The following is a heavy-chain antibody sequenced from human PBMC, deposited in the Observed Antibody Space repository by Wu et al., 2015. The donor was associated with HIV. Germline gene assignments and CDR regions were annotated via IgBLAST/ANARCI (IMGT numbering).Heavy chain of an antibody. Sequence: QVQLVQSGAEVKKPGSSVKVSCRASGYSLSDYGVHWVRQAPGQGLEWMGGINPLFGTTRHAQKFQDRITITTDEAKTIVYLELDSLRSDDTAVYYCARNTDSVATSLYSLGVWGQGTTVTVSS. V-gene: IGHV1-69*05. D-gene: IGHD6-19*01. CDR1: GYSLSDYG. CDR3: ARNTDSVATSLYSLGV. CDR2: INPLFGTT. J-gene: IGHJ6*02.